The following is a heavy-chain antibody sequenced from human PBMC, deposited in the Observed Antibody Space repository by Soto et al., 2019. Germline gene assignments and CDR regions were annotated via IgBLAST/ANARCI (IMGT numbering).Heavy chain of an antibody. CDR2: MYYSGNT. CDR1: GGSITNYY. Sequence: PSETLSLTCTVSGGSITNYYWSWIRQPPGKRLEYIGYMYYSGNTYYNPSLKSRVTISGDASKNQFSLKLRSVTAADPAVYYCARYGSREGKNYDMGENNWLDPGGKETLFTFS. CDR3: ARYGSREGKNYDMGENNWLDP. V-gene: IGHV4-59*01. D-gene: IGHD3-16*01. J-gene: IGHJ5*02.